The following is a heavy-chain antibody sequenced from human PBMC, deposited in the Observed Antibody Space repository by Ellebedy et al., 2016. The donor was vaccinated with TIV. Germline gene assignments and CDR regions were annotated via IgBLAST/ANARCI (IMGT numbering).Heavy chain of an antibody. D-gene: IGHD1-26*01. CDR2: IYHSGST. V-gene: IGHV4-30-2*01. CDR3: ARCPEVGATDY. J-gene: IGHJ4*02. Sequence: SETLSLTCAVSGDSISSGGYSWSWIRQPPGKGLEWIGYIYHSGSTSYNPSLKSRVTMSVDRSKNQFSLKLSSVAAADTAVYYCARCPEVGATDYWGQGTLVTVSS. CDR1: GDSISSGGYS.